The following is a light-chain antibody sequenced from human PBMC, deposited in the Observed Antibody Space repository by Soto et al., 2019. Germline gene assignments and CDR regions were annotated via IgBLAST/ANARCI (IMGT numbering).Light chain of an antibody. CDR1: QTISNW. V-gene: IGKV1-5*01. CDR3: QQYYSYWT. Sequence: DIQMTQSPCTLSASVGDRVTITCWASQTISNWLAWYQQKPGKAPKLLIYDASSLEGGVPSRFSGSGSGTEFTLTLSSLQPDDFPTYYCQQYYSYWTIGQGTKVEIK. J-gene: IGKJ1*01. CDR2: DAS.